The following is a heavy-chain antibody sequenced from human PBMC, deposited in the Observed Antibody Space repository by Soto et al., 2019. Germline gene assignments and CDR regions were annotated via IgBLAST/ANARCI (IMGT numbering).Heavy chain of an antibody. D-gene: IGHD7-27*01. V-gene: IGHV3-30-3*01. Sequence: GGSLRLSCAASGFTFSSYAMHWVRQAPGKGLEWVAVISYDGSNKYYADSVKGRFTISRDNSKNTLYLQMNSLRAEDTAVYYCARSQLGVLYGMDVWGQGTTVTV. J-gene: IGHJ6*02. CDR3: ARSQLGVLYGMDV. CDR1: GFTFSSYA. CDR2: ISYDGSNK.